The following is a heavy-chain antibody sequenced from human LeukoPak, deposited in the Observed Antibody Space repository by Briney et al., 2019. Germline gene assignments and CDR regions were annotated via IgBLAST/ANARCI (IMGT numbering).Heavy chain of an antibody. CDR1: GYSFTSYW. CDR3: ARHDAPGYSSGYYWSQYYFDY. CDR2: IYPGDSDT. D-gene: IGHD3-22*01. Sequence: GESLKISCKGSGYSFTSYWIGWVRQMPGKGLEWMGIIYPGDSDTRYSPSFQGRVTISADKSISTAYLQWSSLKASDTAMYYCARHDAPGYSSGYYWSQYYFDYWGQGTLVTVSS. J-gene: IGHJ4*02. V-gene: IGHV5-51*01.